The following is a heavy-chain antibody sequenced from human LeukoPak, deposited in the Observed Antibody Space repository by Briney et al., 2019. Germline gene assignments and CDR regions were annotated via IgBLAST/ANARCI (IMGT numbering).Heavy chain of an antibody. V-gene: IGHV4-59*08. CDR1: VRPISRYY. J-gene: IGHJ4*02. CDR3: VRGWFGELSLDY. Sequence: PSETLSLTCTVSVRPISRYYELWIPHPPGKALEWMGYIYYSGTNNYNPSLKSRVTISVDTSKKQFSLKLSSVTAADTAVYYCVRGWFGELSLDYWGQGTLVTVSS. CDR2: IYYSGTN. D-gene: IGHD3-10*01.